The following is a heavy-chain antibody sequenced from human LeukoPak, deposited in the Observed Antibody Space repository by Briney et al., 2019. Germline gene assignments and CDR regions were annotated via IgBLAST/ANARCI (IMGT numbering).Heavy chain of an antibody. J-gene: IGHJ3*02. CDR1: GYTFTGYY. CDR3: ARESAYGGAFDI. D-gene: IGHD4-17*01. Sequence: ASVKVSCKASGYTFTGYYMHWVRQAPGQGLEWMGWINPNSGGTNYAQKFQGRVTMTRDTSISTAYMELSRLRSDDTAVYYCARESAYGGAFDIWGQGTMVTVSS. V-gene: IGHV1-2*02. CDR2: INPNSGGT.